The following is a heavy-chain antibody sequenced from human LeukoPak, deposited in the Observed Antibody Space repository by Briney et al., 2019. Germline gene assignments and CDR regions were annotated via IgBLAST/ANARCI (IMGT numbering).Heavy chain of an antibody. CDR3: ASALVNCGGDCYSVFAAFDI. V-gene: IGHV1-46*01. CDR2: INPSGGST. CDR1: GYTFTGYY. J-gene: IGHJ3*02. D-gene: IGHD2-21*02. Sequence: ASVNVSCKSSGYTFTGYYIHWLRQAPGQGLEWMGIINPSGGSTSYAQKVQGRVTMTRDTSTSTVYMELSSLRSEDTAVYYCASALVNCGGDCYSVFAAFDIWGQGTMVTVSS.